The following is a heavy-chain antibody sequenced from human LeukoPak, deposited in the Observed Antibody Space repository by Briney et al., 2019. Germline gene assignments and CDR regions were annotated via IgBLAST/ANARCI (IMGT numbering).Heavy chain of an antibody. CDR1: GYTFTDYH. CDR3: ATLMAHLDY. Sequence: GASVKVSCKAFGYTFTDYHMHWVRQAPGQGLEWMGWINPNGGDTNYAQKFQGRVTMTRDTTISTAYMELSRLRSDDTAVFYCATLMAHLDYWGQGTLVTVSS. CDR2: INPNGGDT. V-gene: IGHV1-2*02. D-gene: IGHD2-8*01. J-gene: IGHJ4*02.